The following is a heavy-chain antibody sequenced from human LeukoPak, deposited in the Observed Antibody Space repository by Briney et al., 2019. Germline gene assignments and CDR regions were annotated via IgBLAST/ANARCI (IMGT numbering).Heavy chain of an antibody. J-gene: IGHJ4*02. CDR1: GGSMSSNY. CDR2: IFYSGST. D-gene: IGHD1-26*01. Sequence: SETLSLTCTVSGGSMSSNYWSWIRQPPGKGLEWIGYIFYSGSTNYNPSLKSRVTLSVDTSKNQFSLKLGSVTAADTAVYYCARQPYMLGAYYFDYWGQGTLVTVSS. CDR3: ARQPYMLGAYYFDY. V-gene: IGHV4-59*08.